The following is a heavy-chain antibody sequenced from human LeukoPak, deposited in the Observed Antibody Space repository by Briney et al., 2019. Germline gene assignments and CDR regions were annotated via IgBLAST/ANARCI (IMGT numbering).Heavy chain of an antibody. CDR3: ARATLGWFDP. Sequence: HPGGSLRLSCAASGFSFSRTWMSWVRQAPGKGLEWVASIDQDGSDKFSVDSVKGRFTISRDNARNSMYLQLNSLRVEDTAVYYCARATLGWFDPWGQGTLVTVSA. CDR2: IDQDGSDK. CDR1: GFSFSRTW. D-gene: IGHD7-27*01. V-gene: IGHV3-7*01. J-gene: IGHJ5*02.